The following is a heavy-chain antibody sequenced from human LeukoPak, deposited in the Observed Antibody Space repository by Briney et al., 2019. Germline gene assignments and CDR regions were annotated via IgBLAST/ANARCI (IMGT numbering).Heavy chain of an antibody. V-gene: IGHV3-21*01. D-gene: IGHD3-22*01. Sequence: PGGSLRLSCAASGFTFSSYTMNWVRQAPGKGLEWVSSISSSSSYIDHADSVKGRFTISRDNAKNSLYLQMNSLRAEDTAVYYCAKDLSLVVITVTFDYWGQGTLVTVSS. J-gene: IGHJ4*02. CDR2: ISSSSSYI. CDR3: AKDLSLVVITVTFDY. CDR1: GFTFSSYT.